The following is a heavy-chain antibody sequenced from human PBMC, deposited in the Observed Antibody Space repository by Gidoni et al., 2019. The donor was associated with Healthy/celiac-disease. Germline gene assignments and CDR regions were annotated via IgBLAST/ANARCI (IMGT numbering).Heavy chain of an antibody. V-gene: IGHV1-69*01. CDR2: IIPIFGTA. D-gene: IGHD2-2*03. CDR1: GGPFSSYA. J-gene: IGHJ6*02. CDR3: ARAGYCSSTSCYPFYYYYGMDV. Sequence: QVQLVQSGAEVKKPGSSVKVSCQASGGPFSSYAISWVRQAPGQGLEWMGGIIPIFGTANYAQKFQGRVTITADESTSTAYMELSSLRSEDTAVYYCARAGYCSSTSCYPFYYYYGMDVWGQGTTVTVSS.